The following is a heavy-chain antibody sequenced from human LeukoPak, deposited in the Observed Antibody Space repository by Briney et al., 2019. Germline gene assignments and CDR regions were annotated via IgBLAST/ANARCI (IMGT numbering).Heavy chain of an antibody. J-gene: IGHJ3*02. Sequence: PGGSLRLSCAASGFTVSSNYMSWVRQAPGKGLEWVSVIYSGGSTDYADSVKGRFTISRDNSKNTLYLQMNSLRAEDTAVYYCASQKAWAFDIWGQGTMVTVSS. V-gene: IGHV3-66*02. CDR2: IYSGGST. CDR1: GFTVSSNY. CDR3: ASQKAWAFDI.